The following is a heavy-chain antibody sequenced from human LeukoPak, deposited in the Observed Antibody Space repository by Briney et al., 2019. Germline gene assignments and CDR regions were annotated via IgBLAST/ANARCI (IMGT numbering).Heavy chain of an antibody. D-gene: IGHD6-19*01. CDR3: ARHQYISGWYDAFDI. Sequence: ASVKVSCKASGYIFTNYYMNWVRQAPGQGLEWMGIINPSGGGTSYAQKFQGRVTMTRDKSTSTVYMELSSLRSEDTAVYYCARHQYISGWYDAFDIWGQGTMVTVSS. CDR2: INPSGGGT. CDR1: GYIFTNYY. V-gene: IGHV1-46*01. J-gene: IGHJ3*02.